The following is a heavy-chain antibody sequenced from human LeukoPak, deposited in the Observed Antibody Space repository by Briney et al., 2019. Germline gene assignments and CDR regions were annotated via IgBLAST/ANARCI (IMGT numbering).Heavy chain of an antibody. CDR1: GFTFSSYS. CDR3: ARDKRFEGDGFDY. J-gene: IGHJ4*02. Sequence: GGSLRLSCAASGFTFSSYSMNWVRQAPGKGLEWVSSISSSSSYIYYADSVKGRFTISRDNAKNSLYLQMNSLRAEDTAVYCCARDKRFEGDGFDYWGQGTLVTVSS. V-gene: IGHV3-21*01. D-gene: IGHD3-3*01. CDR2: ISSSSSYI.